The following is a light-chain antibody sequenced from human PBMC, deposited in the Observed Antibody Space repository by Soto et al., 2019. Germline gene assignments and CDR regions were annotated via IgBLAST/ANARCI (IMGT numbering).Light chain of an antibody. CDR2: EVF. CDR1: NSDVGAYNF. CDR3: SAYTTSSTYV. J-gene: IGLJ1*01. V-gene: IGLV2-14*01. Sequence: QSALTQPASVSGSPGQSITISCTGTNSDVGAYNFVSWYQQHPGEAPKLLIYEVFNRPSGVSNRFSAPKSGETASLTISGLQVEDEADYYCSAYTTSSTYVFGTGTKVTVL.